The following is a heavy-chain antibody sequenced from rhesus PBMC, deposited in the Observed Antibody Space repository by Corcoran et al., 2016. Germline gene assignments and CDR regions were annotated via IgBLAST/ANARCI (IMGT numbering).Heavy chain of an antibody. Sequence: EVQLVQSGAEVKRPGESLKISCKTSGYSFTSYWISWVRQLPGKGLEWWGTSEPRDSDTKNRPHSQGQVTIAADKSSSTAYLQWSSLKASDAATYYCAKGNIWTGYPFDYWGQGVLVTVAS. CDR1: GYSFTSYW. D-gene: IGHD3-3*01. CDR2: SEPRDSDT. J-gene: IGHJ4*01. CDR3: AKGNIWTGYPFDY. V-gene: IGHV5-2*01.